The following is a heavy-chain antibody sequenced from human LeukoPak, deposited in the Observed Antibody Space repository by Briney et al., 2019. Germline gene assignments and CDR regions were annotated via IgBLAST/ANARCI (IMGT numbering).Heavy chain of an antibody. J-gene: IGHJ3*02. CDR2: IIPIFGTA. CDR3: ARVYNDAFDI. Sequence: GASVKVSCKASGYTFTGYYMHWVRQAPGQGLEWMGGIIPIFGTANYAQKFQGRVTITTDESTSTAYMELSSLRSEDTAVYYCARVYNDAFDIWGQGTMVTVSS. CDR1: GYTFTGYY. V-gene: IGHV1-69*05. D-gene: IGHD1-1*01.